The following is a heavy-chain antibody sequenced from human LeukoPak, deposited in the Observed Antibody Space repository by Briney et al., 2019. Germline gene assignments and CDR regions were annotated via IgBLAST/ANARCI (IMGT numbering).Heavy chain of an antibody. CDR1: GFTFSSYS. Sequence: GGSLRLSCAASGFTFSSYSMNWVRQAPGKGLEWVSYISSIISTIYYADSVKGRFTISRDNAKNSLYLQMNSLRAEDTAVYYCARRGDCSSTSCYRGYYYYYYMDVWGKGTTVTVSS. V-gene: IGHV3-48*04. J-gene: IGHJ6*03. D-gene: IGHD2-2*02. CDR3: ARRGDCSSTSCYRGYYYYYYMDV. CDR2: ISSIISTI.